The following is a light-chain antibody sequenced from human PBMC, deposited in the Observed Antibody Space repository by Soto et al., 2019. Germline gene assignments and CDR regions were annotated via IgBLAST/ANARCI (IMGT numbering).Light chain of an antibody. CDR2: LGS. CDR3: MQPLQSWT. CDR1: QSLLHSNGYNY. Sequence: DIVMTQSPLSLPVTPGEPASISRRSSQSLLHSNGYNYLDWYLQKPGQSPQLLIYLGSNRASGVPDRFSGSGSGTDFTLNISRVEAEDVGVYYCMQPLQSWTFGQGTKVDIK. V-gene: IGKV2-28*01. J-gene: IGKJ1*01.